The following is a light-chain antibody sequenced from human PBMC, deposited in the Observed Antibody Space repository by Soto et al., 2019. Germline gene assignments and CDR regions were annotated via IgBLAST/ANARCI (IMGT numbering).Light chain of an antibody. J-gene: IGKJ5*01. CDR2: GAS. CDR3: QQYNNWPLT. V-gene: IGKV3-15*01. CDR1: QSVSSN. Sequence: EVVVTQAPPTRSVSPGERATLSCRASQSVSSNLAWYQQKPGQAPRLLIYGASSRATGIPVRFSGSGSGTEFTLTISSLQSEDFAVYYCQQYNNWPLTFGQGTRLEIK.